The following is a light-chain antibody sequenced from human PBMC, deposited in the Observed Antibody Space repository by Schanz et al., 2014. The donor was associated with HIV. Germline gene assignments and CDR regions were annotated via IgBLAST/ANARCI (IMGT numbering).Light chain of an antibody. J-gene: IGLJ3*02. Sequence: QSALTQPASVSGSPGQSITISCTGTSSDVGSYNLVSWYQHHPGKAPKLMIYAVSKRPSGVSNRFSGSKSGNTASLTISGLQTDDEADYYCCSYAGSSTLVFGGGTKLTVL. CDR2: AVS. CDR1: SSDVGSYNL. V-gene: IGLV2-23*02. CDR3: CSYAGSSTLV.